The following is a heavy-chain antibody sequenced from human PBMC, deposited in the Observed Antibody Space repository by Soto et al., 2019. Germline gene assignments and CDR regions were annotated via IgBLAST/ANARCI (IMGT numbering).Heavy chain of an antibody. J-gene: IGHJ4*02. CDR3: ARDRQKRGSLAVAELDY. V-gene: IGHV3-33*01. Sequence: QVQLVESGGGVVQPGRSLRLSCAASGFTFSSYGMHWVRQAPGKGLEWVAVIWYDGSNKYYADAVKGRFTISRDNSKNTLYLQMNSLRAEDTAVYYCARDRQKRGSLAVAELDYWGQGTLVTVSS. D-gene: IGHD6-19*01. CDR2: IWYDGSNK. CDR1: GFTFSSYG.